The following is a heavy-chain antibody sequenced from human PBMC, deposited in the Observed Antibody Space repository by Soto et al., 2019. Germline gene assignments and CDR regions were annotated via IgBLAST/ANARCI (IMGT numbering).Heavy chain of an antibody. CDR3: ARERRSAAASNYYYYYYGMDV. Sequence: SVKVSCKASGGTFSSYAISGVRQAPGQGLEWMGGIIPIFGTANYAQKFQGRVTITADESTSTAYMELSSLRSEDTAVYYFARERRSAAASNYYYYYYGMDVSGQGTTVTVSS. J-gene: IGHJ6*02. D-gene: IGHD6-13*01. CDR2: IIPIFGTA. V-gene: IGHV1-69*13. CDR1: GGTFSSYA.